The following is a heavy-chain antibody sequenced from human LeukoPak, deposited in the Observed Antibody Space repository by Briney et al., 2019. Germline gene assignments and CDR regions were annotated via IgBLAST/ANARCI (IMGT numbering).Heavy chain of an antibody. J-gene: IGHJ3*02. Sequence: GASVKVSCKASGYTFTGYYMHWVRQAPGQGLEWMGWINPNSGGTNYAQKFQGRVTMTRDTSISTAYMELSRLRSDDTAVYYCARVGLYFDWPDAFDIWGQGTMVTVSS. CDR3: ARVGLYFDWPDAFDI. D-gene: IGHD3-9*01. V-gene: IGHV1-2*02. CDR1: GYTFTGYY. CDR2: INPNSGGT.